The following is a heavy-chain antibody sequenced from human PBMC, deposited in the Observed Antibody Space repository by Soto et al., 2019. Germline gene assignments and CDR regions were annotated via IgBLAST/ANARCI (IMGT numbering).Heavy chain of an antibody. CDR1: GFTVSSNY. V-gene: IGHV3-66*01. CDR2: IYAGGST. CDR3: AKSAGNYWFDP. J-gene: IGHJ5*02. D-gene: IGHD1-1*01. Sequence: EVQLVESGGGLVQPGGSLRLSCAASGFTVSSNYMRWVRQAPGKGLEWVSVIYAGGSTYYADSVKDRFTISRDNSKNTLYLHMNSLRAEDTAVYYCAKSAGNYWFDPWGQGTLVTVSS.